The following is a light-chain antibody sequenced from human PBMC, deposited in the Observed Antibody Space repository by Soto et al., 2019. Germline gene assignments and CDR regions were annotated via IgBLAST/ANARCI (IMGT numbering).Light chain of an antibody. V-gene: IGKV3-11*01. CDR3: QQRASWIT. CDR1: QSVSSSS. CDR2: GAS. Sequence: EIVLTQSPGTLSLSPGERATLSCRASQSVSSSSLAWYQQKRGQAPRLLIHGASNRATGIPARFSGSGSGTDFTLTISGLEPEDFAVYYCQQRASWITFGQGTRLEIK. J-gene: IGKJ5*01.